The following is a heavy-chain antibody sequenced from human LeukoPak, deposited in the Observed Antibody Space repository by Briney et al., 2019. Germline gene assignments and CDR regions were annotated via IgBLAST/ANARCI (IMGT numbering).Heavy chain of an antibody. V-gene: IGHV3-66*01. Sequence: PGGSLRLSCVVSGLTVSSNYMSWVRQAPGKGLEWVSVIYSGGSTHYADSVKARFTISRDNSKNTLYLQMNSLRAEDTAVYYCAELGITMIGGVWGKGTTVTISS. CDR2: IYSGGST. CDR3: AELGITMIGGV. D-gene: IGHD3-10*02. CDR1: GLTVSSNY. J-gene: IGHJ6*04.